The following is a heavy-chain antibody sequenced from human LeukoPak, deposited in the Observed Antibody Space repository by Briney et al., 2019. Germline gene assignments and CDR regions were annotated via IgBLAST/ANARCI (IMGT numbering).Heavy chain of an antibody. J-gene: IGHJ4*02. V-gene: IGHV4-34*01. CDR1: GGSFSGYY. Sequence: PSETLSLTCAVYGGSFSGYYWSWIRQPPGKGLEWIGAINHSGSTNYNPSLKSRVTISVDTSKNQFSLKLSSVTAADTAVYYCARGGRAWQQLVGRFDYWGQGTLVTVSS. CDR3: ARGGRAWQQLVGRFDY. CDR2: INHSGST. D-gene: IGHD6-13*01.